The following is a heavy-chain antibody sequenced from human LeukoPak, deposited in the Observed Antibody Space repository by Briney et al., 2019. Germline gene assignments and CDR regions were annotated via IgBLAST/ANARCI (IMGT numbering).Heavy chain of an antibody. Sequence: SETLSLTCTVSGDSITSRGYYWGWIRQPPGRGLEWIGSIYYSGSTHYNPSLKSRVTMSVDTSKNQISLKLTSVTAADTAVYYCARDRLLWFGELDYWGHGTLVIVSS. CDR3: ARDRLLWFGELDY. CDR2: IYYSGST. V-gene: IGHV4-39*07. CDR1: GDSITSRGYY. D-gene: IGHD3-10*01. J-gene: IGHJ4*01.